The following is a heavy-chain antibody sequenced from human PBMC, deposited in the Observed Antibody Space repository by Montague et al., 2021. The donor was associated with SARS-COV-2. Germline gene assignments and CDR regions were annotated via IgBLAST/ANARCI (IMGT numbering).Heavy chain of an antibody. Sequence: CAISGDSVSSNSATWHWIGQSPSRGLEWLGRTYYRSRWSNDYAVXLRSRIIINPDTSTNQFSLQLSSVTPEDTAVYFCARERWAVGVSFDYWGQGTLVTVSS. J-gene: IGHJ4*02. CDR1: GDSVSSNSAT. V-gene: IGHV6-1*01. D-gene: IGHD1-26*01. CDR3: ARERWAVGVSFDY. CDR2: TYYRSRWSN.